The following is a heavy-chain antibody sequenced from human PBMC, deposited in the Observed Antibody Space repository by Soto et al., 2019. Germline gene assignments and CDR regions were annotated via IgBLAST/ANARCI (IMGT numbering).Heavy chain of an antibody. Sequence: PSETLSLTCAVSGGAISSGGYSWCWIRQPPGKGLEWIGYIYHSGSTYYNPSLKSRVTISVDRSKNQFSLKLSSVTAADTAVYYCARAMVRGPIRFDYWGQGTLVTVSS. CDR2: IYHSGST. D-gene: IGHD3-10*01. CDR3: ARAMVRGPIRFDY. V-gene: IGHV4-30-2*01. CDR1: GGAISSGGYS. J-gene: IGHJ4*02.